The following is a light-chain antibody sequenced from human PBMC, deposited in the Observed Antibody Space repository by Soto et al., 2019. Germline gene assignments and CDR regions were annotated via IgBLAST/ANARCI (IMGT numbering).Light chain of an antibody. J-gene: IGLJ2*01. CDR3: SSYTSSTTVL. V-gene: IGLV2-14*01. CDR1: SSDVGGYNY. CDR2: DVG. Sequence: QSVLTQPASVSGSPGQSITISCTGTSSDVGGYNYVSWYQQHPGKAPKLMIYDVGYRPSGVSNRFSGSKSGDTASLTISGLQPEDEADYYCSSYTSSTTVLFGGGTQLTVL.